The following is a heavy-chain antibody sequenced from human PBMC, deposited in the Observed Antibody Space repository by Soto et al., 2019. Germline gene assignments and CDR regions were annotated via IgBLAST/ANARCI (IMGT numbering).Heavy chain of an antibody. J-gene: IGHJ4*01. CDR2: IYCSGST. Sequence: TSETLSLTCTVSGGSISSYYWSWIRQPPGKGLEWIGYIYCSGSTNYNPSLKSRVTISVDTSKNQFSLKLSSVTAADTAVYYCATGLLRYYAYWGHGTLVTVSS. CDR1: GGSISSYY. V-gene: IGHV4-59*01. CDR3: ATGLLRYYAY. D-gene: IGHD3-9*01.